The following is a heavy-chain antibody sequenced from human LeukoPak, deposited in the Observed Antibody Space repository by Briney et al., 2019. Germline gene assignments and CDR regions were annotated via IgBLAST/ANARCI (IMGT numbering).Heavy chain of an antibody. Sequence: ASVKVSCKASGYTFTGYYMHWVRQAPGQGLEWVGWINPNSGGTNYAQKFQGRVTMTRDTSISTAYMELSRLRSDDTAVYYCARVLRGIAVAGTFRYWGQGTLVTVSS. CDR1: GYTFTGYY. V-gene: IGHV1-2*02. J-gene: IGHJ4*02. D-gene: IGHD6-19*01. CDR2: INPNSGGT. CDR3: ARVLRGIAVAGTFRY.